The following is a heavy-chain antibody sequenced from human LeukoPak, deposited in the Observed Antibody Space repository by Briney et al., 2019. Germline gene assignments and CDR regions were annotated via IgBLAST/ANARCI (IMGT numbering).Heavy chain of an antibody. CDR1: GFTFSSYE. Sequence: GGSLRLSCVASGFTFSSYEMNWVRQAPGKGLEWVSYISSSGTTIYYADSVKGRFTIFRDNAKNSLYLQMNSLRAEDTAVYYCARGSTYYYGMDVWGQGTTVTASS. V-gene: IGHV3-48*03. J-gene: IGHJ6*02. CDR3: ARGSTYYYGMDV. CDR2: ISSSGTTI.